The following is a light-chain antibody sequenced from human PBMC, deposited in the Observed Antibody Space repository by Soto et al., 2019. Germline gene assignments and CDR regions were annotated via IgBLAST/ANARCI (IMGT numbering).Light chain of an antibody. CDR2: EGS. CDR3: SSSAGSNNLGV. Sequence: QSALTQPASVSGSPGQSITISCTGTSSDVGSYNLVSWYQQHPGKAPKLMIYEGSKRPSGVSNRFSGSKSGNTASLTVSGLQAEDEADYYCSSSAGSNNLGVFGGGTKLTVL. V-gene: IGLV2-14*02. J-gene: IGLJ2*01. CDR1: SSDVGSYNL.